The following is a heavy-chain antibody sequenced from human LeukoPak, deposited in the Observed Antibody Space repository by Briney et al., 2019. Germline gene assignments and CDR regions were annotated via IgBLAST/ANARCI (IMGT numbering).Heavy chain of an antibody. J-gene: IGHJ4*02. CDR2: ISSSGSTI. V-gene: IGHV3-48*04. CDR1: RFTFSSYS. CDR3: ARAYSYYYDSSGLYY. D-gene: IGHD3-22*01. Sequence: GGSLRLSCAASRFTFSSYSMNWVRQTPGKGLEWVSYISSSGSTIYYADSVKGRFTISRDNAKNSLYLQMNSLRAEDTAVYYCARAYSYYYDSSGLYYWGQGTLVTVSS.